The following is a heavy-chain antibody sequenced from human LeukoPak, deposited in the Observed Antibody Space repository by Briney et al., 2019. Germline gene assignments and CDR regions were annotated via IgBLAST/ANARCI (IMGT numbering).Heavy chain of an antibody. J-gene: IGHJ3*02. CDR1: GGTFSSYA. CDR2: IIPIFGTA. V-gene: IGHV1-69*13. Sequence: GASVKVSCKASGGTFSSYAISWVRQAPGQGLEWMGGIIPIFGTANYAQKFQGRVTITADESTSTAYMELSSLRSEDTAVYYCARDRARAYSSSWSDVAFDIWGQGTMVTVSS. D-gene: IGHD6-13*01. CDR3: ARDRARAYSSSWSDVAFDI.